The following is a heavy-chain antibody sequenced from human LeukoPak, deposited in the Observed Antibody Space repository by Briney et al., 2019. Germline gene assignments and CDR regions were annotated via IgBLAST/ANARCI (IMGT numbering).Heavy chain of an antibody. CDR3: ARTRRARGGTVMCGFDI. V-gene: IGHV4-31*03. D-gene: IGHD3-16*01. CDR1: GGSISSGGYY. J-gene: IGHJ3*02. Sequence: PSQTLSLTCTVSGGSISSGGYYWSWIRQHPGQGLEWIGYIYYSGSTYYNPSLKSRVTISVDTSKNQFSLKLSSVTAADTAVYYCARTRRARGGTVMCGFDIWGQGTMVTVPS. CDR2: IYYSGST.